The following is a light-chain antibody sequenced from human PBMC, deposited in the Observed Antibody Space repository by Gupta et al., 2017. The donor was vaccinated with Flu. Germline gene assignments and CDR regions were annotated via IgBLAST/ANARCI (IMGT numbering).Light chain of an antibody. V-gene: IGLV3-21*02. J-gene: IGLJ3*02. CDR1: MIGGKS. CDR2: DDS. Sequence: SYVLTQTPSVSVAPGQTARITCGGDMIGGKSVHWYQQKPGQAPVLVVYDDSDRPSGIPERFSGSNSGATATLIISRVECADEADYYCQVWDTTTAHLVFGGGTRLTVL. CDR3: QVWDTTTAHLV.